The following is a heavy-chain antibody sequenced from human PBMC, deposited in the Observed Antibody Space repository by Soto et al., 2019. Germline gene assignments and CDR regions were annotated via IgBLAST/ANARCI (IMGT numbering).Heavy chain of an antibody. Sequence: PSETLSLTCTVSGGSISSGGYYWGWIRQPPGKGLEWIGNIYYSGSAYYNPSLKSRVTISGDTSKNQFSLKLSSVTAADTAGYYCASPAGEGAYYAMDVWGQGTTVTVSS. D-gene: IGHD1-26*01. CDR2: IYYSGSA. V-gene: IGHV4-39*01. CDR3: ASPAGEGAYYAMDV. CDR1: GGSISSGGYY. J-gene: IGHJ6*02.